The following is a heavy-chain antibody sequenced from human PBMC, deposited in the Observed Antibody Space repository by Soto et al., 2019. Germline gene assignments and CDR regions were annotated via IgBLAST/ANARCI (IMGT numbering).Heavy chain of an antibody. CDR3: ARDVYGDYSFDS. Sequence: EVQLVESGGGLVKPGWSLRLSCTASGFTFTSYTMNWVRQAPGKGLEWVSSISSSADYIYYADSLKGRFTISRDNAQSSLYLQMNSLRVEDTAVYFCARDVYGDYSFDSWGQGTLVTVSS. V-gene: IGHV3-21*02. CDR2: ISSSADYI. D-gene: IGHD4-17*01. J-gene: IGHJ4*02. CDR1: GFTFTSYT.